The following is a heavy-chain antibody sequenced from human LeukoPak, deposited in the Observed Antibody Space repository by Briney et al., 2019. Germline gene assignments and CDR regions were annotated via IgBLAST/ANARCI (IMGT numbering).Heavy chain of an antibody. Sequence: GGSLRLSCAASGFTFSSYRMNWVRQAPGKGLEWVSYISSSSRTIYYADSVKGRLTISRDNAKNSLYLQMNSLRAEDTAVYYCAVGANPGAFDYWGQGTLVTVSS. V-gene: IGHV3-48*01. CDR2: ISSSSRTI. CDR3: AVGANPGAFDY. D-gene: IGHD1-26*01. CDR1: GFTFSSYR. J-gene: IGHJ4*02.